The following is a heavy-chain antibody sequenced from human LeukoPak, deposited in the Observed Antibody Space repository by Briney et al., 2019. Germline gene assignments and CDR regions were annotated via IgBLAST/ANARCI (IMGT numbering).Heavy chain of an antibody. J-gene: IGHJ2*01. D-gene: IGHD1-26*01. Sequence: SGGSLRLSCAASGFTFSSYSMNWVRQAPGKGLEWVSSISSSSSYIYYADSVKGRFTISRDNAKNSLYLQMNSLRAEDTAVYYCARGGSGSYYAYWYFDLWGRGTLVTVSS. CDR3: ARGGSGSYYAYWYFDL. CDR2: ISSSSSYI. CDR1: GFTFSSYS. V-gene: IGHV3-21*01.